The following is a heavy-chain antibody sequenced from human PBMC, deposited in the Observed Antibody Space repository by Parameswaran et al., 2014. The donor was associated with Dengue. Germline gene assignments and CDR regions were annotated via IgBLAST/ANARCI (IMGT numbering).Heavy chain of an antibody. J-gene: IGHJ5*02. Sequence: WIRQPPGKGLEWVSYISSSSSYTNYADSVKGRFTISRDNAKNSLYLQMNSLRAEDTAVYYCARVRAAAGNPHFDPWGQGTLVTVSS. V-gene: IGHV3-11*05. CDR3: ARVRAAAGNPHFDP. D-gene: IGHD6-13*01. CDR2: ISSSSSYT.